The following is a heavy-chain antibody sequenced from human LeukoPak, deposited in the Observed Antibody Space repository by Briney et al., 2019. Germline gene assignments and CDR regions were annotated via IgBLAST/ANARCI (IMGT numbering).Heavy chain of an antibody. D-gene: IGHD3-3*01. V-gene: IGHV3-33*01. CDR3: ARDCNDFWSGYSYYFDY. CDR1: GFTFSSYG. J-gene: IGHJ4*02. Sequence: GGSLRLSCAASGFTFSSYGMHWVRQAPGKGLEWVAVIWYDGSNKYYADSVKGRFTISRDNSKYTLYLQMNSLRAEDTAVYYCARDCNDFWSGYSYYFDYWGQGTLVTVSS. CDR2: IWYDGSNK.